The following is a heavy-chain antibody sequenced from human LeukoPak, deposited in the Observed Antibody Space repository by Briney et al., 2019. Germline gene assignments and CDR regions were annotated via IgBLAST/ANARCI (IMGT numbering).Heavy chain of an antibody. J-gene: IGHJ6*03. Sequence: SETLSLTCAVYGGSFSGYYWSWIRQPPGKGLEWIGEINHSGSTNYNPSLKSRVTISVDTSKNQFSLKLSSVTAADTAVYYCATQGPDSNHFGYYYYYYYMDVWGKGTTVTVSS. CDR2: INHSGST. CDR1: GGSFSGYY. D-gene: IGHD4-11*01. CDR3: ATQGPDSNHFGYYYYYYYMDV. V-gene: IGHV4-34*01.